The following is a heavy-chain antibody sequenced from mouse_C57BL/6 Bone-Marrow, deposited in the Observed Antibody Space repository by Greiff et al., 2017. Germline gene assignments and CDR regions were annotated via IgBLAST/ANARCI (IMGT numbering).Heavy chain of an antibody. D-gene: IGHD1-1*01. CDR1: GFTFSSYA. J-gene: IGHJ3*01. CDR2: ISAGGSYT. Sequence: EVNVVESGGGLVKPGGSLKLSCAASGFTFSSYAMSWVRQTPEKRLEWVATISAGGSYTYYPDNVKGRFTISRDNAKNNLYLQMSHLKSEDTAMYYCARDYYGSSWFAYWGQGTLVTVSA. V-gene: IGHV5-4*01. CDR3: ARDYYGSSWFAY.